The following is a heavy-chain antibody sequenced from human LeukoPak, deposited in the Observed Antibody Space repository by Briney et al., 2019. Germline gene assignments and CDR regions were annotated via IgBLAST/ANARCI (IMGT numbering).Heavy chain of an antibody. CDR1: GFTFDDYA. CDR3: AKAHSSTWYLSFDY. D-gene: IGHD6-13*01. J-gene: IGHJ4*02. V-gene: IGHV3-9*01. Sequence: GGSLRLSCAASGFTFDDYAMHWVRQAPGKGLEWGSGISWNSGSIGYADSVNGRFTISRDNAKNSLYLQMNSLRPEDTALYYCAKAHSSTWYLSFDYWGQGTLVTVSS. CDR2: ISWNSGSI.